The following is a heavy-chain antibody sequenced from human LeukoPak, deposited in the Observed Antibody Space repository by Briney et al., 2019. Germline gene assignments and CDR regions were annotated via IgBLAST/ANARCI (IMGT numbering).Heavy chain of an antibody. J-gene: IGHJ5*02. Sequence: SETLSLTCTVSGGSISSYYWSWIRQPPGKGLEWIGYIYYSGSTNYNPSLKSRVTISVDTSKNQFSLKLSSVTAADTAVYYCARGLGFGTGFDPWGQGTLVTVSS. CDR1: GGSISSYY. D-gene: IGHD3-10*01. V-gene: IGHV4-59*12. CDR3: ARGLGFGTGFDP. CDR2: IYYSGST.